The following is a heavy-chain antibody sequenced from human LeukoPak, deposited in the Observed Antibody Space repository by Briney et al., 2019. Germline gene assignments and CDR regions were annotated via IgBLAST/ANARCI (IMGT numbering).Heavy chain of an antibody. CDR2: INHSGST. D-gene: IGHD2-8*01. CDR1: GGSFSGYS. Sequence: SETLSLTCADYGGSFSGYSWNWIRQPPGKGLEWIGEINHSGSTNHNPSLKRRVTISVDTSKNQISLKLSSVTAADTAVYYCARETNYYFDYWGQGNLVTVSS. CDR3: ARETNYYFDY. V-gene: IGHV4-34*01. J-gene: IGHJ4*02.